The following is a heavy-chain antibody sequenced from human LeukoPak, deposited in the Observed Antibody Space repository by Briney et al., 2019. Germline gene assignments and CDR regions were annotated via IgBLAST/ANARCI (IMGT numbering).Heavy chain of an antibody. V-gene: IGHV3-21*01. Sequence: PGGSLRLSCAASGFTFSSYSMNWVRQAPGKGLEWVSSISSSSSYIYYADSVKGRFTISRDNAKNSLYLQMNSLRAEDTAVCYCARDYIEDYYDSSGYYPGDYWGQGTLVTVSS. CDR1: GFTFSSYS. CDR3: ARDYIEDYYDSSGYYPGDY. CDR2: ISSSSSYI. J-gene: IGHJ4*02. D-gene: IGHD3-22*01.